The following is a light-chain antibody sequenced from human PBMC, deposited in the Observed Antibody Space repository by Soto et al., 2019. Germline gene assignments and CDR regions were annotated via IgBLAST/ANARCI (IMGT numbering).Light chain of an antibody. V-gene: IGKV3-11*01. J-gene: IGKJ4*01. CDR2: DAS. CDR3: QQRSDWVT. Sequence: EIVLTQSPATLSLSPGEGATLSCRAGQSVSSSVAWYQQKPGQAPRLLIYDASNRATGIPVRFSGSGSGTDFTLTSSSLEPEDFAVYYCQQRSDWVTFGGGTKVEL. CDR1: QSVSSS.